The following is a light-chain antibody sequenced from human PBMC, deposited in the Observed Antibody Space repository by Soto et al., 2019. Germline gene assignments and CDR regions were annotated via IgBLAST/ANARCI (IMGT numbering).Light chain of an antibody. CDR1: SFNIGAGYD. CDR2: DNN. CDR3: QSYDNSLSAYV. V-gene: IGLV1-40*01. Sequence: QSVLTQPPSVSGAPGQRVTISCTGSSFNIGAGYDVHWYQQLPGTAPKLLIYDNNNRPSGVPDRFSGSKSGTSASLAITGLQAEDEADYYCQSYDNSLSAYVFGTGTKGTVL. J-gene: IGLJ1*01.